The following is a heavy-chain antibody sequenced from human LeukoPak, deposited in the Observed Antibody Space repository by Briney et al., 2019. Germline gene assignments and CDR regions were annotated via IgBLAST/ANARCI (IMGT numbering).Heavy chain of an antibody. CDR1: GHMFTTSF. V-gene: IGHV1-46*01. Sequence: ASVKVSCKASGHMFTTSFMHWVRQAPGQGLEWMGVINPSGTSTDYAQKFQGRVTMTRDTSTNTVYMELSSLRSEDTAVYYCARPHGASYYYFDYWGQGTLVTVSS. CDR2: INPSGTST. J-gene: IGHJ4*02. CDR3: ARPHGASYYYFDY. D-gene: IGHD4/OR15-4a*01.